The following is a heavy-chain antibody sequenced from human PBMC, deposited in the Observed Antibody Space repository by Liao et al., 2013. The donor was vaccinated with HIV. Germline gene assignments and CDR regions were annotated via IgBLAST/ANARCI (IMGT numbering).Heavy chain of an antibody. CDR1: GGSFSGYY. Sequence: QVQLQQWGAGLLKPSETLSLTCAVYGGSFSGYYWSWIRQPPGKGLEWIGYIYYSGSTNYNPSLKSRVTISVDTSKNQFSLKLSSVTAADTAVYYCARDAIAAYGIAYWGQGTLVTVSS. CDR2: IYYSGST. V-gene: IGHV4-34*11. D-gene: IGHD6-13*01. CDR3: ARDAIAAYGIAY. J-gene: IGHJ4*02.